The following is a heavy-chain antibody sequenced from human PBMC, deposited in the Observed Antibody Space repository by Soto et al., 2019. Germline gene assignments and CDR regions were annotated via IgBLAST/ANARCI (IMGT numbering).Heavy chain of an antibody. CDR3: ARGVLH. CDR1: GGSISSGGYY. J-gene: IGHJ4*02. Sequence: QVQLQESGPGLVKPSQTLSLTCTVSGGSISSGGYYWSWIRQHPGKGLEWIGYIYYSGSTSYNPSLKRQLTITVDTPKNQLSLKLSSVSAPDTDVYYCARGVLHWGQGTLVTVSS. CDR2: IYYSGST. V-gene: IGHV4-31*01.